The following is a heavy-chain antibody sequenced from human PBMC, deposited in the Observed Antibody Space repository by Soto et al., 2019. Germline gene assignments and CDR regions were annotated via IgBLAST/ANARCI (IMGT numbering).Heavy chain of an antibody. D-gene: IGHD3-3*01. CDR1: GGSISSGGYY. CDR2: IYYSGST. CDR3: ARDRKQYDFWSGYYNYYGMDV. J-gene: IGHJ6*02. Sequence: QVQLQESGPGLVKPSQTLSLTCTVSGGSISSGGYYWSWIRQHPGKGLEWIGYIYYSGSTYYNPSLKSRVTISVDTSKNQFSLKLSSVTAADTAVYYCARDRKQYDFWSGYYNYYGMDVWGQGTMLTVSS. V-gene: IGHV4-31*03.